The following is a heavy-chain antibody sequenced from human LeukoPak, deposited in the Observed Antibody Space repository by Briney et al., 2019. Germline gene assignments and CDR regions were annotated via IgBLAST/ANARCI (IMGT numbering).Heavy chain of an antibody. CDR1: GFTFSSYA. CDR3: ARGSYYTSGSYFSPGFDP. V-gene: IGHV3-30*04. CDR2: TSYDGSNK. J-gene: IGHJ5*02. D-gene: IGHD3-10*01. Sequence: GRSLRLSCAASGFTFSSYAMHWVRQAPGKGLEWVAVTSYDGSNKYYADSVKGRFSISRDNSKNTLHLQMNSLRAEDTAVYYCARGSYYTSGSYFSPGFDPWGQGTLVTVSS.